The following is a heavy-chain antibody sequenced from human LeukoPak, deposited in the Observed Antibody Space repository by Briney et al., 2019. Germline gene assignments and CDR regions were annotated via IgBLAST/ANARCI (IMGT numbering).Heavy chain of an antibody. J-gene: IGHJ4*02. CDR1: GFTFSSYA. D-gene: IGHD3-22*01. Sequence: GGSLRLSCEASGFTFSSYAMHWVRQAPGKGLEWVAVISYDGSNKYYADSVKGRFTISRDNSKNTLYLQMNSLRAEDTAVYYCARGKRDYYDSSGYGYWGQGTLVTVSS. V-gene: IGHV3-30-3*01. CDR3: ARGKRDYYDSSGYGY. CDR2: ISYDGSNK.